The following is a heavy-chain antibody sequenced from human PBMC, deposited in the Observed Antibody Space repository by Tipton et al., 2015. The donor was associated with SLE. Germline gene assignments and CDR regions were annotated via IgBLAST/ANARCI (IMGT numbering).Heavy chain of an antibody. CDR3: AREGGGVYGDYRFDY. V-gene: IGHV4-61*09. Sequence: TLSLTCTVSGGSISSGSYYWSWIRQPAGKGLEWIGHIYTSGSTNYNPSLKSRVTISVDTSKNQFSLKLSSVTAADTAVYYCAREGGGVYGDYRFDYWGQGTLVTVSS. CDR1: GGSISSGSYY. J-gene: IGHJ4*02. D-gene: IGHD4-17*01. CDR2: IYTSGST.